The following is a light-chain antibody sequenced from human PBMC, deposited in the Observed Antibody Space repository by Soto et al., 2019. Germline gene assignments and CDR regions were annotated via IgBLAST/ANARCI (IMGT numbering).Light chain of an antibody. CDR3: QHRQYWCLT. V-gene: IGKV3-15*01. CDR2: GAS. CDR1: QSISSE. Sequence: EIVMTQSPATLSVSPGERATLSCRASQSISSELAWYQQKPGQPPRLLIYGASTRATGVPARFTGSGSGSDFTLTISWLQSEECGVYYCQHRQYWCLTFGQETRLEI. J-gene: IGKJ2*01.